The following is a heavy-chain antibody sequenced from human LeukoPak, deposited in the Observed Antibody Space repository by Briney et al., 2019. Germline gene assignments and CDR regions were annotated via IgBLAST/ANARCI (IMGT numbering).Heavy chain of an antibody. D-gene: IGHD3-10*02. J-gene: IGHJ4*02. CDR1: GLTFSSYG. Sequence: GGSLRLSCAASGLTFSSYGMHWVRQAPGKGLEWVAVIWSDGSNKYYSDSVKGRFTISRDNSKNTLYLQMNSLRAEDTAVYYCGSRIPQLFVFDCGGKGPLVTVSS. V-gene: IGHV3-33*01. CDR3: GSRIPQLFVFDC. CDR2: IWSDGSNK.